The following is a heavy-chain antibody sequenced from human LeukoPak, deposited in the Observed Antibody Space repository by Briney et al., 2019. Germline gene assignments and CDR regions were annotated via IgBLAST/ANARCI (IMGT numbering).Heavy chain of an antibody. V-gene: IGHV4-39*01. CDR2: FYYSGST. CDR1: VASITSGSHY. J-gene: IGHJ6*03. D-gene: IGHD6-13*01. Sequence: SETLSLTCTVSVASITSGSHYWGWIRQPPGKGLEWIGSFYYSGSTYYNPSLKSRVTISADTSKNQFSLKLTSVTAADTAVYYCARQEGSSWYFHYMDVWGRGTTVTVSS. CDR3: ARQEGSSWYFHYMDV.